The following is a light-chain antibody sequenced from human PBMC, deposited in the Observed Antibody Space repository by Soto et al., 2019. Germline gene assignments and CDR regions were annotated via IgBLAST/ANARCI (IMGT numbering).Light chain of an antibody. J-gene: IGKJ5*01. Sequence: EIVLTQSPATLSLSPGERATLSCRASQSVSSYLAWYQQKPGQAPRLLIYDASNRATGIPARFSGSGSGTDFTLTLSSLEPEDFAIYYCQQRNNRPTFGQGARLEIK. CDR1: QSVSSY. V-gene: IGKV3-11*01. CDR2: DAS. CDR3: QQRNNRPT.